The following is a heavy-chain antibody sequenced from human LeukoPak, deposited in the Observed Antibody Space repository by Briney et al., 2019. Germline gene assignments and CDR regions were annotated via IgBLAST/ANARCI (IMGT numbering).Heavy chain of an antibody. J-gene: IGHJ4*02. CDR2: ISSSSSYK. CDR1: GFSFSSYS. Sequence: GGALRLSCAASGFSFSSYSMNWVRQAPGKGLEWVSSISSSSSYKCYADSVKGRFTNSRDNAKNSLYLQMNGLRAEDTAVYYCSRSTAVAGTGYWGQGTLVTVSS. D-gene: IGHD6-19*01. CDR3: SRSTAVAGTGY. V-gene: IGHV3-21*01.